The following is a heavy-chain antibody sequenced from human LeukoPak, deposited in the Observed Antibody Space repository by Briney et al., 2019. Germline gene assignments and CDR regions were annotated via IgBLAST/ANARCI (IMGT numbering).Heavy chain of an antibody. D-gene: IGHD3-10*01. J-gene: IGHJ5*02. CDR2: IRQDGSDK. V-gene: IGHV3-7*01. CDR3: ARNSSRGFLNP. Sequence: GGSLRLSCAASGFTFSSYWMSWVRQAPGKGLEWVANIRQDGSDKYYVDSVKGRFTISRDNAKNSLYLQMNSLRAEDTAVYYCARNSSRGFLNPWGQGTLVTVSS. CDR1: GFTFSSYW.